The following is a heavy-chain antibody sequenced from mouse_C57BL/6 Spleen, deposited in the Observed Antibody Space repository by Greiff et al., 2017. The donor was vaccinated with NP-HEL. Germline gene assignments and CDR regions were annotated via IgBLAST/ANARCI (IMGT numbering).Heavy chain of an antibody. CDR2: INPYNGGT. CDR3: ARDYYGSSPLWYFDV. D-gene: IGHD1-1*01. Sequence: VQLQQSGPVLVKPGASVKMSCKASGYTFTDYYMNWVKQSHGKSLEWIGVINPYNGGTSYNQKFKGKATLTVDKSSSTAYMELNSLTSEDSAVYYCARDYYGSSPLWYFDVWGTGTTVTVSS. CDR1: GYTFTDYY. J-gene: IGHJ1*03. V-gene: IGHV1-19*01.